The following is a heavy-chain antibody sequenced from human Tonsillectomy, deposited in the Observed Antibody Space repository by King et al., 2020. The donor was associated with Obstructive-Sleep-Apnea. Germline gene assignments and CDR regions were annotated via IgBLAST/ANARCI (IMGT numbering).Heavy chain of an antibody. CDR2: IYYSGST. J-gene: IGHJ3*02. V-gene: IGHV4-31*03. D-gene: IGHD3-16*01. CDR3: ARGGGYDGVFDI. CDR1: GGSISSGGYY. Sequence: VQLQESGPGLVKPSQTLSLTCTVSGGSISSGGYYWSWIRQHPGKGLGWIGDIYYSGSTYYNPSLKSRVTISVDTSKNQFSLKLSSVTAADTAVYYCARGGGYDGVFDIWGQGTMVTVSS.